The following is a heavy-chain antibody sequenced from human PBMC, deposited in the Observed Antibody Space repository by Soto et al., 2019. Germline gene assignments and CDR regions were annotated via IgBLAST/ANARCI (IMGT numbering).Heavy chain of an antibody. Sequence: SETLSLTCTVSGGSISSGGYYWSWIRQHPGKGLEWIGYIYYSGSTYYNPSLKSRVTISVDTSKNQFSLKLSSVTAADTAVYYCARGVGLHITMVRGVQYEYGFDYWGQGTLVTVSS. J-gene: IGHJ4*02. CDR1: GGSISSGGYY. V-gene: IGHV4-31*03. CDR2: IYYSGST. D-gene: IGHD3-10*01. CDR3: ARGVGLHITMVRGVQYEYGFDY.